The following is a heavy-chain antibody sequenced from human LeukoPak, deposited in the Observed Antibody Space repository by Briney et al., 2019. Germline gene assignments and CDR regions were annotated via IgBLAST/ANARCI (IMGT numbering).Heavy chain of an antibody. V-gene: IGHV3-30*18. CDR1: GLTFSSYG. J-gene: IGHJ4*02. D-gene: IGHD3-10*01. CDR3: AKSSGAGQFDY. CDR2: FSSDGIHK. Sequence: GGSLRLSCAASGLTFSSYGMHWVRQAPGKGLEWVAVFSSDGIHKYYSNSVKGRFTISRDNSKNTLYLQMNSLRPEDTAVYYCAKSSGAGQFDYWGQGTLVTVSS.